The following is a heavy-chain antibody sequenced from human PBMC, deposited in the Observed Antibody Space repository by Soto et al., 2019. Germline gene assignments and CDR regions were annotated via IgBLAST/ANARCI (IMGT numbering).Heavy chain of an antibody. Sequence: EVQLVESGGGLVQPGESLRLSCAASGFTFSSYWMHWIRQAPGKGLVWVSRVSSDGSSTVYATSVKGRLTISRDNAKHTLYLQMNSLSDEDTAVYYCARGLPNYSAFDSWGQGTRVTVSS. CDR3: ARGLPNYSAFDS. J-gene: IGHJ4*02. CDR2: VSSDGSST. CDR1: GFTFSSYW. D-gene: IGHD4-4*01. V-gene: IGHV3-74*01.